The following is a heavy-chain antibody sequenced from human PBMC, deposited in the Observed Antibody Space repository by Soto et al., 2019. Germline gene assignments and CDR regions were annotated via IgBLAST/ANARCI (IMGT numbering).Heavy chain of an antibody. J-gene: IGHJ6*02. D-gene: IGHD6-19*01. CDR2: IYYSGST. Sequence: PSETLSLTCTVSGGSISTYYWSWIRQPPGKGLEWIGYIYYSGSTSYNPSLKSRVTISVDTSKNQFSLKLRSVTAADTAVYYCASDRSSGWDQGYGMDVWGHGTTATVSS. CDR1: GGSISTYY. V-gene: IGHV4-59*01. CDR3: ASDRSSGWDQGYGMDV.